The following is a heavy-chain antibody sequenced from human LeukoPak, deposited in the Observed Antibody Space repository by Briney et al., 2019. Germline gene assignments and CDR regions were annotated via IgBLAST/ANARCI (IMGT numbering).Heavy chain of an antibody. Sequence: GGSLRLSCAASGFTFSSYSMNWVRQAPGKGPEWVSSISSSSSYIYYADSVKGRFTISRDNAKNSLYLQMNSLRAEDTAVYYCAREYYDFWSGYYTFAYWGQGTLVTVSS. D-gene: IGHD3-3*01. CDR2: ISSSSSYI. J-gene: IGHJ4*02. CDR1: GFTFSSYS. CDR3: AREYYDFWSGYYTFAY. V-gene: IGHV3-21*01.